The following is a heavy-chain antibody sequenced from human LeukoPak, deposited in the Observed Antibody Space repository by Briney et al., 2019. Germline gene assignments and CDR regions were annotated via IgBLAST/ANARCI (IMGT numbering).Heavy chain of an antibody. Sequence: GGSLRLSCAASEFTFSSYWMHWVRQAPGKGLVWVSRINSDVTLTTYADSVKGRFTISRDNAKNTLYLQMNSLRAENTAVYYCVRGGKTSNYFDYWGQGNLVTVSS. V-gene: IGHV3-74*01. CDR2: INSDVTLT. CDR1: EFTFSSYW. J-gene: IGHJ4*02. CDR3: VRGGKTSNYFDY.